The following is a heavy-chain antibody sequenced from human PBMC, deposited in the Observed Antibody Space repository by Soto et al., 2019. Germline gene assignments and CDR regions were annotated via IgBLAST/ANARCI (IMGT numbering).Heavy chain of an antibody. CDR2: INPNSGGT. CDR3: ARESLHNYGSGKIRAYNWFDP. J-gene: IGHJ5*02. D-gene: IGHD3-10*01. CDR1: GYTFTGYY. Sequence: GASVKVSCKASGYTFTGYYMHWVRQAPGQGLEWMGWINPNSGGTNYAQKFQGWVTMTRDTSISTAYMELSRLRSDDTAVYYCARESLHNYGSGKIRAYNWFDPWGQGTLVTVSS. V-gene: IGHV1-2*04.